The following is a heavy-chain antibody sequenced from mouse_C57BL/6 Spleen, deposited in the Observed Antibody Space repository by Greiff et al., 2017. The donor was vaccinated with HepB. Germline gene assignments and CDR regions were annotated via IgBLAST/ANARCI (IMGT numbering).Heavy chain of an antibody. CDR2: IYPGSGST. D-gene: IGHD2-4*01. J-gene: IGHJ2*01. V-gene: IGHV1-55*01. CDR3: ARGEMITTNGTYYFDY. Sequence: VQLQQPGAELVKPGASVKMSCKASGYTFTSYWITWVKQRPGQGLEWIGDIYPGSGSTNYNEKFKSKATLTVDTSSSTAYMQLSSLTSEDSAVYYCARGEMITTNGTYYFDYWGQGTTLTVSS. CDR1: GYTFTSYW.